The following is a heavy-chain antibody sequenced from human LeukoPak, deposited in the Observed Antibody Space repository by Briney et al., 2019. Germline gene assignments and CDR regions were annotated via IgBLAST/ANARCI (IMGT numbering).Heavy chain of an antibody. CDR2: IYYSGST. CDR1: GGSISSSYY. D-gene: IGHD3-10*01. CDR3: ARREWFGEENGNWFDP. V-gene: IGHV4-39*01. J-gene: IGHJ5*02. Sequence: PSETLSLTCTVSGGSISSSYYWGWIRQPPGKGLEWIGSIYYSGSTYYNPSLKSRVTISVDTSKNQFSLKLSSVTAADTAVYYCARREWFGEENGNWFDPWGQGTLVTVSS.